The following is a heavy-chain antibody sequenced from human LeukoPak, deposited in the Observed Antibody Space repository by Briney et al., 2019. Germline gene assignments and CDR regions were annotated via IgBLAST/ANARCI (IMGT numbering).Heavy chain of an antibody. J-gene: IGHJ4*02. CDR1: GGSISSYY. CDR2: IYYSGST. V-gene: IGHV4-59*01. CDR3: ARESTDRSGWYYFDY. Sequence: PSETLSLTCTVSGGSISSYYWSWIRQPPGKGLEWIGYIYYSGSTNYNPSLKSRVTISVDTSKNQFSLKLSPVTAADTAVYYCARESTDRSGWYYFDYWGQGTLVTVSS. D-gene: IGHD6-19*01.